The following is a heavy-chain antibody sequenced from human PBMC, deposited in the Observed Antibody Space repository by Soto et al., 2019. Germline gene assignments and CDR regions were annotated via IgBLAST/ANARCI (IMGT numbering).Heavy chain of an antibody. CDR2: TYYRSKWYN. J-gene: IGHJ6*02. CDR3: ARDFSIVLVPGAMTPDYYSYGMDV. CDR1: GDSVSSNSAA. V-gene: IGHV6-1*01. D-gene: IGHD2-2*01. Sequence: PSQTLSLTCAISGDSVSSNSAAWNWIRQSPSRGLEWLGRTYYRSKWYNDYAVSVKSRITINPDTSKNQFSLQLNSVSPEVTAVYYCARDFSIVLVPGAMTPDYYSYGMDVWGQGTTVTVSS.